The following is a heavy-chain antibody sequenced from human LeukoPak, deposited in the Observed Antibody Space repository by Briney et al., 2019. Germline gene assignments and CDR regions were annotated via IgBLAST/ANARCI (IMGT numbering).Heavy chain of an antibody. J-gene: IGHJ6*02. D-gene: IGHD5-24*01. CDR3: ARDRDGYNLGRYYYGMDV. CDR1: GGSISSYY. Sequence: SETLSLTCTVSGGSISSYYWSWIRQPPGKGLEWIGDIYYSGSTNYNPSLKSRVTISVDTSKNQFSLKLSSVTAADTAVYYCARDRDGYNLGRYYYGMDVWGQGTTVTVSS. CDR2: IYYSGST. V-gene: IGHV4-59*01.